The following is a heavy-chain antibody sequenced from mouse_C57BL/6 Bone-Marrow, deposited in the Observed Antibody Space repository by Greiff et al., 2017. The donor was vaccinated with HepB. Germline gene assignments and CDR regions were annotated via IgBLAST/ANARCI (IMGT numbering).Heavy chain of an antibody. V-gene: IGHV1-53*01. J-gene: IGHJ2*01. Sequence: VQLQQPGTELVKPGASVKLSCKASGYTFTSYWMHWVKQRPGQGLEWIGNINPSNGGTNYNEKFKSKATLTVDKSSSTAYMQLSSLTSEDSAVYYCARGWAYDSYYFDYWGQGTTLTVSS. CDR2: INPSNGGT. CDR3: ARGWAYDSYYFDY. CDR1: GYTFTSYW. D-gene: IGHD2-4*01.